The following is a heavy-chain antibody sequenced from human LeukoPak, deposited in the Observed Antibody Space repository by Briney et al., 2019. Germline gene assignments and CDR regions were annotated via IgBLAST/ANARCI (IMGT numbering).Heavy chain of an antibody. V-gene: IGHV1-69*04. CDR1: GGTFISYA. CDR2: IIPILGIA. D-gene: IGHD5-18*01. Sequence: SVKVSCKASGGTFISYAISWVRQAPGQGLEWMGRIIPILGIANYAQKFQGRVTITADKSTSTAYMELSSLRSEDTAVYYCARDRWSRDTPPSAPLTMPYWGQGTLVTVSS. CDR3: ARDRWSRDTPPSAPLTMPY. J-gene: IGHJ4*02.